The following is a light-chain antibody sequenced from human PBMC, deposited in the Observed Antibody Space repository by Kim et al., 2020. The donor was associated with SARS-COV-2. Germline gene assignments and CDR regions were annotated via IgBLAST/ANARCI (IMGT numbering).Light chain of an antibody. CDR2: QDR. Sequence: SYELTQPPSVSVSPGQTASITCSGDKLGEKYACWYQQKPGQSPMLVIYQDRKRPSGIPERFSGSNSGNTATLTISGTQTMDEADYYCQTWDSSTAVFGTGTKVTVL. V-gene: IGLV3-1*01. CDR3: QTWDSSTAV. CDR1: KLGEKY. J-gene: IGLJ1*01.